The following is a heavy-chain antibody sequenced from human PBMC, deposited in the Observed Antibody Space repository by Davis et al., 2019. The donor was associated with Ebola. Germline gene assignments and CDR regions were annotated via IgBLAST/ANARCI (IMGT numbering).Heavy chain of an antibody. CDR1: GGSISSGSYY. D-gene: IGHD1-26*01. Sequence: PSETLSLTCTVSGGSISSGSYYWSWIRQPAGKGLEWIGHIYTSGSTNYNPSLKSRVTISVDTSKNQFSLKLSSVTAADTAVYYCARDLVGATPFWSYYYGMDVWGQGTTVTVPS. CDR2: IYTSGST. V-gene: IGHV4-61*09. CDR3: ARDLVGATPFWSYYYGMDV. J-gene: IGHJ6*02.